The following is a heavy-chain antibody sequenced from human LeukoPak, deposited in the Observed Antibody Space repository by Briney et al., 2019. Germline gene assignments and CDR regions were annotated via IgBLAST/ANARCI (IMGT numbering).Heavy chain of an antibody. Sequence: GGSLRLSCAASGFTFSSYWMSWVRQAPGKGLEWVSSISSSSSYIYYADSVKGRFTISRDNAKNSLYLQMNSLRAEDTAVYYCARAEYSSGWYYFDYWGQGTLVTVSS. V-gene: IGHV3-21*01. CDR3: ARAEYSSGWYYFDY. CDR2: ISSSSSYI. D-gene: IGHD6-19*01. J-gene: IGHJ4*02. CDR1: GFTFSSYW.